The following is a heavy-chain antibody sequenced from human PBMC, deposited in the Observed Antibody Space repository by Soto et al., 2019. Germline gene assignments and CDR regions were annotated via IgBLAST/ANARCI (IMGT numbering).Heavy chain of an antibody. V-gene: IGHV3-33*01. CDR1: GFTFSSYG. CDR2: IWYDGSNK. CDR3: AMSSSGWEDWYFDR. Sequence: QEQLVESGGGVVQPGRSLRLSCAASGFTFSSYGMHWVRQAPGKGMEWVAVIWYDGSNKYYVESVKGRFTISRDNSKNNQYKQRNNLRTEDTAVYYCAMSSSGWEDWYFDRWGRGTLVTVSS. J-gene: IGHJ2*01. D-gene: IGHD6-19*01.